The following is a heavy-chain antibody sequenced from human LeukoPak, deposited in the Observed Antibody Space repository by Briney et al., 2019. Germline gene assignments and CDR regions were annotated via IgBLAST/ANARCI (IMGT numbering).Heavy chain of an antibody. CDR2: IIPIFGTA. J-gene: IGHJ4*02. CDR3: ARNVEMASLDY. Sequence: SVKVSCKASGGTFSSYAISWVRQAPGQGLEWMGRIIPIFGTANYAQKFQGRVTITTDESTSTAYTELSSLRSEDTAVCYCARNVEMASLDYWGQGTLVTVSS. V-gene: IGHV1-69*05. CDR1: GGTFSSYA. D-gene: IGHD5-24*01.